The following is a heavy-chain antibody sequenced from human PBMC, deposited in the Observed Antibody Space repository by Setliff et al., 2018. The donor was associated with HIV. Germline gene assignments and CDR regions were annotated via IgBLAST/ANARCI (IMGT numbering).Heavy chain of an antibody. V-gene: IGHV1-46*01. CDR1: GYTFTSYY. D-gene: IGHD3-22*01. Sequence: GASVKVSCKASGYTFTSYYTHWVRQAPGQGLEWMGMISPSGGATTYAQKFQGRVTMTRDTSTSTVYMELSSLRSEDTAVYYCAREGGAATIHDSSGYYFQTTPDAFDLWGQGTKVTVSS. J-gene: IGHJ3*01. CDR2: ISPSGGAT. CDR3: AREGGAATIHDSSGYYFQTTPDAFDL.